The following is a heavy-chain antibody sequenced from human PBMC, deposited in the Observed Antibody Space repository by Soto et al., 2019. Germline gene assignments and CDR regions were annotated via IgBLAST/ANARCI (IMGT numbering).Heavy chain of an antibody. CDR1: GYSFSSYA. CDR2: ISGISGNT. V-gene: IGHV1-18*01. CDR3: ARDCSTTWNSRTPFDY. Sequence: ASVKVSCKASGYSFSSYAISWVRQAPGQGLEWMGWISGISGNTNYAQKLQGRVTMTTDKSTSTAYMELRSLRSEDTAVYYCARDCSTTWNSRTPFDYWGQGTLVTVSS. J-gene: IGHJ4*02. D-gene: IGHD1-7*01.